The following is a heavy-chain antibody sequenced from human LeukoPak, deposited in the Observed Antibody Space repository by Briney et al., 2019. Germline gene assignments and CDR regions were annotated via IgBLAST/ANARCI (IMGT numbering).Heavy chain of an antibody. J-gene: IGHJ1*01. D-gene: IGHD6-6*01. Sequence: GSLRLSCAASGFTFSSYAMHWVRQAPGKGLEWVAVISYDGSNKYYADSVKGRFTISRDNSKNTLYLQMNSLRAEDTAVYYCARGHSSSSDEYFQHWGQGTLVTVSS. CDR1: GFTFSSYA. V-gene: IGHV3-30-3*01. CDR2: ISYDGSNK. CDR3: ARGHSSSSDEYFQH.